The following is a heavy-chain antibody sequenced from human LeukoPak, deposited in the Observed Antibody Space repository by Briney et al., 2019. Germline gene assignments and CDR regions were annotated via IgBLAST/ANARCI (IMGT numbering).Heavy chain of an antibody. CDR1: GFTFSSYA. J-gene: IGHJ3*02. V-gene: IGHV3-23*01. Sequence: PGGSLRLSCAASGFTFSSYAMSWVRQVPGKGLEWVSAISGSGGSTYYADSVKGRFTISRDNSKNTLYLQMNSLRAEDTAVYYCARGGSYLSAFDIWGQGTMVTVSS. CDR2: ISGSGGST. CDR3: ARGGSYLSAFDI. D-gene: IGHD1-26*01.